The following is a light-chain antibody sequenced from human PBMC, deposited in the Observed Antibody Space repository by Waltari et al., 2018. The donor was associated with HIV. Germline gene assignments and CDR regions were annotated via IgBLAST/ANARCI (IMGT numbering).Light chain of an antibody. J-gene: IGLJ2*01. V-gene: IGLV1-40*03. CDR1: RSTIGAGYD. CDR3: QSYDTSLSAWV. CDR2: KNK. Sequence: QSVLTQPPSISGAPGQRLTVSCSGTRSTIGAGYDVHLYQQLPGTAPKLLLYKNKNRPSGVPDRFSASKSDASASLAITGLQAADEGDYFCQSYDTSLSAWVFGGGTRLTVL.